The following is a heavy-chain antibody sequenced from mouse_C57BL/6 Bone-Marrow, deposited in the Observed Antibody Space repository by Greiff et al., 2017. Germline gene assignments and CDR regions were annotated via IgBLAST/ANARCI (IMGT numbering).Heavy chain of an antibody. J-gene: IGHJ4*01. CDR2: IHPNSGST. V-gene: IGHV1-64*01. CDR1: GYTFTSYW. D-gene: IGHD2-1*01. Sequence: QVHVKQSGAELVKPGASVKLSCKASGYTFTSYWMHWVKQRPGQGLEWIGMIHPNSGSTNYNEKFKSKATLTVDKSSSTAYMQLSSLTSEDSAVYYCARGDYGNHHYAMDYWGQGTSVTVSS. CDR3: ARGDYGNHHYAMDY.